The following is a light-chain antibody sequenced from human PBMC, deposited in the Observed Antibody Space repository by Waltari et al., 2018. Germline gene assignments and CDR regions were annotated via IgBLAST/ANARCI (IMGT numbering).Light chain of an antibody. V-gene: IGKV1-5*01. Sequence: DIQMTQSPSTLSASVGDRVTITCRASQNINNWLAWFQQKPGKAPKLLIYDASSLESGVPSRFSGSGSGTEFTLTISSLQPDDFATYYCQQYNSFWTFGQGTKVEIK. J-gene: IGKJ1*01. CDR2: DAS. CDR1: QNINNW. CDR3: QQYNSFWT.